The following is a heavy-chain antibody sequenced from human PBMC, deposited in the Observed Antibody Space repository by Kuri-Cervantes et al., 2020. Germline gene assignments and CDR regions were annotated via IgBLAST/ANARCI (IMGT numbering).Heavy chain of an antibody. CDR1: GYTFTSYA. J-gene: IGHJ6*03. D-gene: IGHD2-2*01. CDR3: ASNSAIVVVPAARYYYYMDV. V-gene: IGHV1-2*02. Sequence: ASVKVSCKASGYTFTSYAMHWVRQAPGQALEWMGWINSNSGSTNYAQSFQGRVTMTRDTSISKAYMELSRLRSEDTAVYYCASNSAIVVVPAARYYYYMDVWGKGTTVTVSS. CDR2: INSNSGST.